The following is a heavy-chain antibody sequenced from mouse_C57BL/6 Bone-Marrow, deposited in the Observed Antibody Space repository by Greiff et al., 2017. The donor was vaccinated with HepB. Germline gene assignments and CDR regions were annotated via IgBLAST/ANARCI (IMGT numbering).Heavy chain of an antibody. J-gene: IGHJ2*01. D-gene: IGHD1-1*01. V-gene: IGHV2-2*01. CDR3: ARNSASYYYGSLDY. CDR2: IWSGGST. CDR1: GFSLTSYG. Sequence: QVQLKESRPGLVQPSQSLSITCTVSGFSLTSYGVHWVRQSPGKGLEWLGVIWSGGSTDYNAAFISRLSISKDNSKSQVFFKMNSLQADDTAIYYCARNSASYYYGSLDYWGQGTTLTVSS.